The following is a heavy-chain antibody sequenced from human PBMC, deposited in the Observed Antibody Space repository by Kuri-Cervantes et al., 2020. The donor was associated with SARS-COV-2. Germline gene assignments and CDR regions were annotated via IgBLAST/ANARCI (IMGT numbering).Heavy chain of an antibody. V-gene: IGHV3-23*01. CDR3: AKDQKVWLRGNDY. CDR2: ISGSETE. J-gene: IGHJ4*02. D-gene: IGHD5-18*01. Sequence: GGSLRLSCTASGFSFSAYAMHWVRRAPGRGLEWVSGISGSETEYYADSVKGRFTISRDNSKNTVYMQMNNLRPEDTAVYYCAKDQKVWLRGNDYWGQGTQVTVSS. CDR1: GFSFSAYA.